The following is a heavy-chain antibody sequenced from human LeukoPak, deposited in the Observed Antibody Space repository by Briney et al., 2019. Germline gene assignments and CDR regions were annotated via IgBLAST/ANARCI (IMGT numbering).Heavy chain of an antibody. J-gene: IGHJ4*02. CDR1: GYTFTGYY. D-gene: IGHD6-19*01. V-gene: IGHV1-2*02. CDR3: ARREGYSSGWYVRY. Sequence: ASVTVSCKASGYTFTGYYMHWVRQAPGQGLEWMGWINPNSGGTNYAQKFQGRVTMTRDTSISTAYMELSRLRSDDTAVYYCARREGYSSGWYVRYWRQGTLVTVSS. CDR2: INPNSGGT.